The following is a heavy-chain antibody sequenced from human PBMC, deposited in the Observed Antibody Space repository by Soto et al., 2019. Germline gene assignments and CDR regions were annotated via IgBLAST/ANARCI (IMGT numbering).Heavy chain of an antibody. CDR3: ASSPVTTVRGVKNYFDY. CDR2: ISYSGTT. V-gene: IGHV4-31*03. D-gene: IGHD3-10*01. J-gene: IGHJ4*02. CDR1: GASISGEDYY. Sequence: PSETLSLTFTVSGASISGEDYYWTWIRQHPGEGLEWIGYISYSGTTYYNPSLESRVTITLDTSKNQFSLKVNSVTAADTAVYYCASSPVTTVRGVKNYFDYWGQGILVTVSS.